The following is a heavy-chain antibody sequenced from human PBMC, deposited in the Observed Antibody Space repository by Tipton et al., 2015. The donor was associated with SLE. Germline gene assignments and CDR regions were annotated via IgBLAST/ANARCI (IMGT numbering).Heavy chain of an antibody. J-gene: IGHJ4*02. Sequence: TLSLTCTVSGGSISSHYWSWIRQPPGKALEWIGYVDNSGSTNYNPSLKSRVTISVDTSKNQFSLRMSSVTAADTAVYYCARHRGYSIGAEFDYWGQGTLVTVSS. D-gene: IGHD5-18*01. CDR1: GGSISSHY. V-gene: IGHV4-59*11. CDR2: VDNSGST. CDR3: ARHRGYSIGAEFDY.